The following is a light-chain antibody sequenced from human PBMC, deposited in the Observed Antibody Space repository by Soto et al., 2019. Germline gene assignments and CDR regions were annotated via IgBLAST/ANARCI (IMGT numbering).Light chain of an antibody. CDR1: SSNIGAKYD. CDR3: QSYDNGRSWV. CDR2: GNS. Sequence: QSVLTQPPSVSGSPGQRVTISCIGTSSNIGAKYDVHWYQHLPGTAPKLLIYGNSNRPSGVPDRFSGSKSGTSTSLAITGLQAEDEDDYYCQSYDNGRSWVFGAGTQLTVL. J-gene: IGLJ3*02. V-gene: IGLV1-40*01.